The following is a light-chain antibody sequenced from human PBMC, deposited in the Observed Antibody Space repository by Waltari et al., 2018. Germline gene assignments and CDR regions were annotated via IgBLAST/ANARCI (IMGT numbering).Light chain of an antibody. V-gene: IGKV3-20*01. Sequence: EIVLTQSPGTPSLSPGERATLSCRASQSVGRSLAWYQQKPGQAPRLLLYEASSRATGIPDRFSGSGSGTDFSLTISRLEPEDVAVYYCQKYERLPATFGQGTKVEIK. CDR3: QKYERLPAT. CDR1: QSVGRS. J-gene: IGKJ1*01. CDR2: EAS.